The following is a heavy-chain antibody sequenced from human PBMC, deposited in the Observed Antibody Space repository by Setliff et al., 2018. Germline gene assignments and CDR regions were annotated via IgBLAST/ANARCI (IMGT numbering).Heavy chain of an antibody. D-gene: IGHD1-1*01. CDR2: INEGGGEK. Sequence: GGSLRLSCVVSGFTFSSHWMNWVRQAPGKGLEWVANINEGGGEKYHADSVRGRFTISRDNAKNSVDLQMSSLRPEDTAIYFCVRGLSDRVNWFAFDYWGQGTLVTVSS. V-gene: IGHV3-7*01. J-gene: IGHJ4*02. CDR1: GFTFSSHW. CDR3: VRGLSDRVNWFAFDY.